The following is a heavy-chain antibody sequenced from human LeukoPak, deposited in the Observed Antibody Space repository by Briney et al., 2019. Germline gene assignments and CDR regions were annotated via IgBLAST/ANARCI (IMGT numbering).Heavy chain of an antibody. Sequence: GGSLRLSCAASGFTFSSYAMHWVRQAPGKGLEWVSSISYTSRAKYYADSVKGRFTISRDNVKNSLYLQMDSPRAEDTAVYYCARAYCSSTSCFGWGQGTLVTVSS. J-gene: IGHJ4*02. CDR1: GFTFSSYA. D-gene: IGHD2-2*01. V-gene: IGHV3-48*01. CDR2: ISYTSRAK. CDR3: ARAYCSSTSCFG.